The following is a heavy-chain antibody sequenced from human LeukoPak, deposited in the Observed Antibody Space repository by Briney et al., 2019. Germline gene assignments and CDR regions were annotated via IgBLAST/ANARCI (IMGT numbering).Heavy chain of an antibody. V-gene: IGHV4-38-2*01. J-gene: IGHJ4*02. CDR2: IYHSGST. CDR1: GYSISSGYY. D-gene: IGHD3-3*01. CDR3: ARLVLRFLEWPIDY. Sequence: PSETLSLTCAVSGYSISSGYYWGWIRQPPGKGLEWIGSIYHSGSTYYNPSLKSRVTISVDTSKNQFSLKQSSVTAADTAVYYCARLVLRFLEWPIDYWGQGTLVTVSS.